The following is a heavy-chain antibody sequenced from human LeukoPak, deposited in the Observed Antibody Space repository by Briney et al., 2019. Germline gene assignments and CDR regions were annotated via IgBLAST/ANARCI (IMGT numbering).Heavy chain of an antibody. CDR2: ISAYNGNT. J-gene: IGHJ6*02. D-gene: IGHD3-3*01. CDR1: GYTFTSYG. CDR3: AKTYYDFWSGYGYYGMDV. Sequence: ASVKVSCKASGYTFTSYGISWVRQAPGQGLEWMGWISAYNGNTNYAQKLQGRVTMTTDTSTSTAYMELRSLRSDDTAAYYCAKTYYDFWSGYGYYGMDVWGQGTTVTVSS. V-gene: IGHV1-18*01.